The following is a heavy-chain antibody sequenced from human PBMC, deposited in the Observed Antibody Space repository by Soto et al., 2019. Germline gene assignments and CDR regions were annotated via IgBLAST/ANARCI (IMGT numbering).Heavy chain of an antibody. Sequence: ASVKVSCKASGSTFTSYYIHWVRQSPEQGLEWMGIINPSGGSTSYAQKFQGRVTMTRDTSTSTVYMELSSLRSEDTAVYYCARDYQYYYDSPPFDPWGQGTLVTVSS. D-gene: IGHD3-22*01. CDR1: GSTFTSYY. J-gene: IGHJ5*02. CDR3: ARDYQYYYDSPPFDP. V-gene: IGHV1-46*01. CDR2: INPSGGST.